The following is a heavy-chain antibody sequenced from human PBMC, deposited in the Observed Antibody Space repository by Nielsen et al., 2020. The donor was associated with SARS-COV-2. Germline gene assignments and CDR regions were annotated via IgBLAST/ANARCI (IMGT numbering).Heavy chain of an antibody. CDR2: IYPGDSDT. D-gene: IGHD2-2*01. V-gene: IGHV5-51*01. Sequence: GESLKISCKGSGYSFTSYWIGWVRQMPGKGLEWMGIIYPGDSDTRYSPSFQGQVTISADKSISTAYLQWSSLKASDTAMYYCARHVKYCSSTSCWDYWYFDLWGRSTLVTVSS. CDR3: ARHVKYCSSTSCWDYWYFDL. J-gene: IGHJ2*01. CDR1: GYSFTSYW.